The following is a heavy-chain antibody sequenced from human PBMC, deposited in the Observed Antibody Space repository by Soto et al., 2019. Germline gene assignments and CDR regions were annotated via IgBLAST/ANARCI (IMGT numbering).Heavy chain of an antibody. V-gene: IGHV3-23*01. Sequence: PGGSLRLSCAASGFTFSSYAMSWVRQAPGKGLEWVSAISGSGGSTYYADSVKGRFTISRDNSKNTLYLQMNSLRAEDTAVYYCAKDGKRGITGTFGVSYMDVWGKGTTVTVSS. J-gene: IGHJ6*03. CDR2: ISGSGGST. D-gene: IGHD1-7*01. CDR3: AKDGKRGITGTFGVSYMDV. CDR1: GFTFSSYA.